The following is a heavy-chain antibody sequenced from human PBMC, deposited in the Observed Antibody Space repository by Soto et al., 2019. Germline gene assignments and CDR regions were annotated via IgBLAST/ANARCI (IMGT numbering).Heavy chain of an antibody. V-gene: IGHV3-23*01. CDR3: AKAPEGMAAAGIHWFDP. CDR1: VFTFISYA. J-gene: IGHJ5*02. Sequence: GWSLRLSCAASVFTFISYAMSWVRQVPGKGLEWVSAISGSGGSTYYADSVKGRFTISRDNSKNTLYLQMNSLRAEDTAVYYCAKAPEGMAAAGIHWFDPWAREPWSPSPQ. D-gene: IGHD6-13*01. CDR2: ISGSGGST.